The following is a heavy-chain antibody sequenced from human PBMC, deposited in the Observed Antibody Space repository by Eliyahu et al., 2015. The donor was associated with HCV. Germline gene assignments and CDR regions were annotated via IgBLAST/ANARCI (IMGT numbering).Heavy chain of an antibody. CDR2: ILYSGST. Sequence: QVQLQQSGPGLVKPSETLSLTCSVSGDSFSSYHWSWIRQTPGKGLEWIGYILYSGSTNYNPSLKSRVTISIDTSKNQFSLKVKSVTAADTAVYYCARTRVVASTGWFDSWGQGTLVTVSS. V-gene: IGHV4-59*01. CDR1: GDSFSSYH. D-gene: IGHD2-15*01. J-gene: IGHJ5*01. CDR3: ARTRVVASTGWFDS.